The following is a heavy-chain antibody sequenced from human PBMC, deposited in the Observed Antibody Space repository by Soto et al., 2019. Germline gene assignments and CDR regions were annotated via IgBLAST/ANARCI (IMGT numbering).Heavy chain of an antibody. D-gene: IGHD4-17*01. Sequence: EVQLLESGGGLVQPGGSLRLSCVASGFTFSSYAMSWVRQAPGKGLEWVSAIIGSGGSTYYADSVKGLFTISRDNSKNTLYLQMNSLRAEDTAVFYCAKAPVPDYGAYGSCVFQHWGQDTLVTVSS. CDR1: GFTFSSYA. CDR3: AKAPVPDYGAYGSCVFQH. V-gene: IGHV3-23*01. J-gene: IGHJ1*01. CDR2: IIGSGGST.